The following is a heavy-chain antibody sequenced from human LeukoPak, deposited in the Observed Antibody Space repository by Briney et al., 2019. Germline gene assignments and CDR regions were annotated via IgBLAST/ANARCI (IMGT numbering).Heavy chain of an antibody. CDR2: IIPIFGTA. J-gene: IGHJ4*02. CDR1: GGTFSSYA. CDR3: ARDSAQRYTWGIDY. D-gene: IGHD3-16*01. V-gene: IGHV1-69*01. Sequence: SVKVSCKASGGTFSSYAISWVRQAPGRGLEWMGGIIPIFGTANYAQKFQGRVTITADESTSTAYMELSSLRSEDTAVYYCARDSAQRYTWGIDYWGQGTLVTVSS.